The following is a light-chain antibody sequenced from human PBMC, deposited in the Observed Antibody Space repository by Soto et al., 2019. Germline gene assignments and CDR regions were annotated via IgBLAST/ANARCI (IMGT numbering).Light chain of an antibody. CDR2: GAS. CDR3: QHYDNLPPFT. V-gene: IGKV1-33*01. CDR1: QDIRKY. Sequence: DNQMTQSPSSLSASVGDRVTITCQASQDIRKYLNWYQQKPGRAPKLLIYGASNLETGVPSRFSGSGYGTDFIFTISSLQPEDIATYYCQHYDNLPPFTFGPGTKVAIK. J-gene: IGKJ3*01.